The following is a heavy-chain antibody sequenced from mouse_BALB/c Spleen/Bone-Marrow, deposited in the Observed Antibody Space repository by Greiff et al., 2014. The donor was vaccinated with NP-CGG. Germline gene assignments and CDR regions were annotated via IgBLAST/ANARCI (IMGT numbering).Heavy chain of an antibody. CDR1: GFTFSSYG. Sequence: EVQLQQSGGGLVQPGGSLKLSCAASGFTFSSYGMSWVRQTPDKRLELVATINTNGGNTYYPDSVKGRFTISRDNAKNTLYLQMSSLKSEDTAMYYCARGLDYWAKAPLSQSPQ. J-gene: IGHJ2*01. CDR3: ARGLDY. CDR2: INTNGGNT. V-gene: IGHV5-6-3*01.